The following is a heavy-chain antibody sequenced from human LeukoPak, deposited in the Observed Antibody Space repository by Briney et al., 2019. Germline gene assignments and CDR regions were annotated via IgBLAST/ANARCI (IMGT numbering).Heavy chain of an antibody. J-gene: IGHJ4*02. Sequence: GGCLSLSCAASGFTFRDYLMTWVRPAAGRGLEWVANIKRDGSEIYYLDFLKGRFTISRDNAKNTLYLQMNSLRAEDTAVYYCARGRTYCNGDCPPAYWGQGTLVTVSS. D-gene: IGHD2-21*02. CDR2: IKRDGSEI. CDR1: GFTFRDYL. CDR3: ARGRTYCNGDCPPAY. V-gene: IGHV3-7*03.